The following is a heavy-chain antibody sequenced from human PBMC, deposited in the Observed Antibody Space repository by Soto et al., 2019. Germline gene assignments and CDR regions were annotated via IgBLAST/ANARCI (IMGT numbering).Heavy chain of an antibody. Sequence: QVQLVESGGGVVQPGRSLRLSCAASGFTFSSYAMHWVRQAPGKGLEWVAVISYDGSNKYYADSVKGRFTISRDNPKNTLDLQMNSLSAEDTAVYYCARGVEDTYGMDVWGPGTTVTVSS. CDR2: ISYDGSNK. V-gene: IGHV3-30-3*01. D-gene: IGHD2-15*01. CDR3: ARGVEDTYGMDV. J-gene: IGHJ6*02. CDR1: GFTFSSYA.